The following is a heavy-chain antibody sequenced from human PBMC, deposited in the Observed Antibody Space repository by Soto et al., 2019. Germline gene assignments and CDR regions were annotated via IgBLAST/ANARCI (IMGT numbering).Heavy chain of an antibody. Sequence: EVQLVESGGGLIQPGGSLRLSCAASGLSVSTTYMAWVRQAPGKGLECVSVSYSDDNTYYADSVEGRFIISRDNSENTLYLQMHSLRADDTAVYYCARLIRDGRNHNWFDPWGQGTLVTVSS. J-gene: IGHJ5*02. CDR2: SYSDDNT. CDR1: GLSVSTTY. CDR3: ARLIRDGRNHNWFDP. V-gene: IGHV3-53*01. D-gene: IGHD3-10*01.